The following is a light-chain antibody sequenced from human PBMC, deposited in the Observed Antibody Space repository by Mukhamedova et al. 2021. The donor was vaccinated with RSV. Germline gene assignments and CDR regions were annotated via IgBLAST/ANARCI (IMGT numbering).Light chain of an antibody. J-gene: IGKJ4*01. Sequence: GERATLSCRASQSVSSSYLAWYQQKPGQAPRLLIYGASSRATGIPDRFSGSESGTDFTLTISRLEPEDFAVYYCQQYGSSPLTFGG. CDR2: GAS. CDR3: QQYGSSPLT. CDR1: QSVSSSY. V-gene: IGKV3-20*01.